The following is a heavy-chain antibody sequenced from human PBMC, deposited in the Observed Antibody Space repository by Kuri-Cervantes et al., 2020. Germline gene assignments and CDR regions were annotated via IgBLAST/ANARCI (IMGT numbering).Heavy chain of an antibody. V-gene: IGHV3-30-3*01. CDR1: GFTFSSYA. J-gene: IGHJ4*02. Sequence: GGSLRLSCAASGFTFSSYAMHWVRQAPGKGLEWVAVISYDGSNKYYADSAKGRFTISRDNSKNTLYLQMNSLRAEDTAVYYCAKVLVTYGSGSYYNSQQYDYWGQGTLVTVSS. CDR2: ISYDGSNK. CDR3: AKVLVTYGSGSYYNSQQYDY. D-gene: IGHD3-10*01.